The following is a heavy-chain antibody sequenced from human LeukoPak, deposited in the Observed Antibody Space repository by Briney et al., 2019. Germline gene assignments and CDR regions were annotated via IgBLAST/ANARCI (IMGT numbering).Heavy chain of an antibody. CDR2: IYHSGST. Sequence: PSETLSLTCTVSGGSISSGTYYWGWIRQPPGKGLEWIGSIYHSGSTYYNPSLKSRVTISVDTSKNQFSLKVSSVTAADTAVNYCARVFDSGSQAYFYYMDVWGKGTTVTISS. CDR1: GGSISSGTYY. J-gene: IGHJ6*03. D-gene: IGHD3-10*01. V-gene: IGHV4-39*07. CDR3: ARVFDSGSQAYFYYMDV.